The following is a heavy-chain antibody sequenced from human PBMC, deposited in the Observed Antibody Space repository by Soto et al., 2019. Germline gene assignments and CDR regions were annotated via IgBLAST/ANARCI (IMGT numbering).Heavy chain of an antibody. Sequence: SETLSLTCAVSGGSISTINWWTWVRPPPGKGLDWIGEIYQTGGTSYNPSLESRVTISIDKSKNQFSLKLRSVTAADTAVYYCARVSSSSAFGTDVWGQGTTVTVSS. V-gene: IGHV4-4*02. CDR1: GGSISTINW. D-gene: IGHD6-6*01. CDR2: IYQTGGT. J-gene: IGHJ6*02. CDR3: ARVSSSSAFGTDV.